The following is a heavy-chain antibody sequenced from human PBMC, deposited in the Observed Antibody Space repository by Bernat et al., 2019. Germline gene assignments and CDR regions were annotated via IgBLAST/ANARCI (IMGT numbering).Heavy chain of an antibody. CDR3: AIEQYPTTSPERITYWYFDL. J-gene: IGHJ2*01. CDR2: FDPEDGET. CDR1: GYTLTELS. D-gene: IGHD4-17*01. Sequence: QVQLVQSGAEVKKPGASVKVSCKVSGYTLTELSMHWVRQAPGKGLEWMGGFDPEDGETIYAQKFQGRVTMTEDTSTDTAYMELSSLRSEDTAVYYCAIEQYPTTSPERITYWYFDLWGRGTLVTVSS. V-gene: IGHV1-24*01.